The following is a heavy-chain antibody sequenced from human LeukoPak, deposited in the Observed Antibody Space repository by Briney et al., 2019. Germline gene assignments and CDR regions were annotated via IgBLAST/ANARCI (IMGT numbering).Heavy chain of an antibody. CDR2: INSDGSST. CDR3: ARTAGHYDFWSGYFYYFDY. Sequence: GGSLRLSCAASGFTFSSYWMHWVRQAPGKGLGWVSRINSDGSSTSYADSVKGRFTISRDNAKSTLYLQMNSLRAEDTAVYYCARTAGHYDFWSGYFYYFDYWGQGTLVTVSS. CDR1: GFTFSSYW. D-gene: IGHD3-3*01. V-gene: IGHV3-74*01. J-gene: IGHJ4*02.